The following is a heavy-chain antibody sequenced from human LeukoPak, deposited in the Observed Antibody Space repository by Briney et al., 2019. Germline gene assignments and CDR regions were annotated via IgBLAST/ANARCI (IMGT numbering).Heavy chain of an antibody. CDR1: GFTFSSYA. CDR3: ARALYASGPSDAFDI. J-gene: IGHJ3*02. D-gene: IGHD5/OR15-5a*01. Sequence: PGGSLRLSCAASGFTFSSYAMHWVRRAPGKALEWVATISSDGGNRYYSDSVKGRFTISRDNSKNTLYLQMNSLRPEDTAVFHCARALYASGPSDAFDIWGQGTMVTVSS. CDR2: ISSDGGNR. V-gene: IGHV3-30-3*01.